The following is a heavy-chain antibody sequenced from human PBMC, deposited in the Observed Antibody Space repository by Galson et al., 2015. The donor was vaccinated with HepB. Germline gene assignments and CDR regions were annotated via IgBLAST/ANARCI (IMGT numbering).Heavy chain of an antibody. J-gene: IGHJ4*02. Sequence: SLRLSCAASGFTFSSYAMHWVRQAPGKGLEWVAVISYDGSNKYYADSVKGRFTISRDNSKSTLYLQMNSLRAEDTAVYYCARDGDYDSSGSPYYFDYWGQGTLVTVSS. D-gene: IGHD3-22*01. CDR1: GFTFSSYA. CDR2: ISYDGSNK. V-gene: IGHV3-30-3*01. CDR3: ARDGDYDSSGSPYYFDY.